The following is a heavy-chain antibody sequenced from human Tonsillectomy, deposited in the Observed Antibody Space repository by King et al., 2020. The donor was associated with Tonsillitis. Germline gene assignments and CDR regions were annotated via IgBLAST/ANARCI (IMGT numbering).Heavy chain of an antibody. Sequence: QLVQSGGGLIQPGGSLRLSCAASGFIVGSNHMSWVRQAPGKGLEWVSVIYSGGNTYYADSVKGRFTISRDKSKNTVYLQLNSLRAEDTAVYYCARDSMDYYFYGLDVWGQGTTVTVSS. D-gene: IGHD2-2*01. CDR3: ARDSMDYYFYGLDV. V-gene: IGHV3-53*01. CDR2: IYSGGNT. J-gene: IGHJ6*02. CDR1: GFIVGSNH.